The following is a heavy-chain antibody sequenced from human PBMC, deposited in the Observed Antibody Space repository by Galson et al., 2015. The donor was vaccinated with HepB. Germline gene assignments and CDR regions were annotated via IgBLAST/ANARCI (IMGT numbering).Heavy chain of an antibody. CDR2: ISVYNGNT. J-gene: IGHJ5*01. CDR3: ARARYGSSPPDS. V-gene: IGHV1-18*01. Sequence: SVKVSCKASGYTFSSYGISWVRQAPGQGLEWMGWISVYNGNTNYKQKFQGRVTMTTDTSTSTAYMELRSLRSGDTAVYYCARARYGSSPPDSWGQGTLVTVSS. CDR1: GYTFSSYG. D-gene: IGHD6-6*01.